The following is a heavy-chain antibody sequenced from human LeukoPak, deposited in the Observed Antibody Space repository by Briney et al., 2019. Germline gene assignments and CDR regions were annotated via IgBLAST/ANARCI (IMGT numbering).Heavy chain of an antibody. D-gene: IGHD1-26*01. J-gene: IGHJ4*02. CDR3: TPSIVGATTFDY. CDR2: IKTKTDGETT. V-gene: IGHV3-15*05. CDR1: GFTFSNAW. Sequence: GGSLRLSCAASGFTFSNAWMSWVRQAPGKGLEWVGRIKTKTDGETTDYASPVKGRFTISRDDSKNTLYLQMNSLKTEDTAVYFCTPSIVGATTFDYWGQGTLVTVSS.